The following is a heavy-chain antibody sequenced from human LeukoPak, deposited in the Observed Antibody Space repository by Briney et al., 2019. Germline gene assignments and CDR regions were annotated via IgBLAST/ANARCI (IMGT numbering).Heavy chain of an antibody. CDR3: ARDPAYYDSSGYYPTDAFDI. CDR1: GGTFSSYT. V-gene: IGHV1-69*04. Sequence: ASVKVSCKASGGTFSSYTISWVRQAPGQGLEWMGRIIPILGIANYAQKFQGRVTITADKSTSTAYMELSSLRSDDTAVYYCARDPAYYDSSGYYPTDAFDIWGQGTMVTVSS. D-gene: IGHD3-22*01. CDR2: IIPILGIA. J-gene: IGHJ3*02.